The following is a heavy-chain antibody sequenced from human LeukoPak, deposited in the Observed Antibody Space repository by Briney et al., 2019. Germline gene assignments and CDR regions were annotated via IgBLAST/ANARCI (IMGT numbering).Heavy chain of an antibody. D-gene: IGHD2-15*01. J-gene: IGHJ4*02. CDR1: GYTFTNYG. CDR2: ISTYTGDT. CDR3: ARDHSDGRYCSGGTCYSGDY. Sequence: ASVRVYSTASGYTFTNYGVSWVRQAPGQGLEWMGWISTYTGDTNYAQRLQGRVTITTDTSTTTTYMELRSLRSDDTAVYYCARDHSDGRYCSGGTCYSGDYWGQGTLVSVSS. V-gene: IGHV1-18*01.